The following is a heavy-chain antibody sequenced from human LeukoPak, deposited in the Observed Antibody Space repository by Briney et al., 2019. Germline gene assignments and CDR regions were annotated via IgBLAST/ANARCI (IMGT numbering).Heavy chain of an antibody. V-gene: IGHV3-21*01. Sequence: GGSLRLSWAASGFTFSSYSMNWVRQAPGKGLEWVSSISSSSSYIYYADSVKGRFTISRDNAKNSLYLQMNSLRAEDTAVYYCAREQAYDTNGDYWGQGTLVTVSS. CDR2: ISSSSSYI. CDR3: AREQAYDTNGDY. CDR1: GFTFSSYS. J-gene: IGHJ4*02. D-gene: IGHD3-22*01.